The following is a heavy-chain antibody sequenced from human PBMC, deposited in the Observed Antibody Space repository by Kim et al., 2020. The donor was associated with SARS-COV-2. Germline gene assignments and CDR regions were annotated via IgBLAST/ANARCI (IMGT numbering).Heavy chain of an antibody. Sequence: GGSLRLSCAASGFTFSSYAMSWVRQAPGKGLEWVSAISGSGGSTYYADSVKGRFTISRDNSKNTLYLQMNSLRAEDTAVYYCASGVRGVIRPGGDVWGQGTTVTVSS. CDR3: ASGVRGVIRPGGDV. J-gene: IGHJ6*02. V-gene: IGHV3-23*01. D-gene: IGHD3-10*01. CDR1: GFTFSSYA. CDR2: ISGSGGST.